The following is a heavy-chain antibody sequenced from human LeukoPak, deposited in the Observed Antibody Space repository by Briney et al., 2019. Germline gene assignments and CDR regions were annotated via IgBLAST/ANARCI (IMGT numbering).Heavy chain of an antibody. Sequence: GGSLRLSCAASGFIFSDYYMSWIRQVPGKGLEWVSYISSTSSYTNYADSVKGRFTISRDNAKNSLYLQMNSLRAEDTAVYYCARGICSGGSCYSGQYYFDYWGQGTLVTVSS. J-gene: IGHJ4*02. CDR1: GFIFSDYY. D-gene: IGHD2-15*01. CDR2: ISSTSSYT. CDR3: ARGICSGGSCYSGQYYFDY. V-gene: IGHV3-11*06.